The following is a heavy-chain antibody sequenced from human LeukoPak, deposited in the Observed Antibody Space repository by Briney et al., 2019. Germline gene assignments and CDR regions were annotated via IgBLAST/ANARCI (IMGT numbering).Heavy chain of an antibody. J-gene: IGHJ4*02. D-gene: IGHD6-13*01. Sequence: PGGSLRLSCAASGFTVNSNYMSWVRQAPGKGLEWDSVIYSGGSTYYADSVKGRFTISRDNSKNTLYLQMNSLRAEDTAVYYCARDQFGIAAAGITDYWGQGTLVTVSS. V-gene: IGHV3-53*01. CDR3: ARDQFGIAAAGITDY. CDR2: IYSGGST. CDR1: GFTVNSNY.